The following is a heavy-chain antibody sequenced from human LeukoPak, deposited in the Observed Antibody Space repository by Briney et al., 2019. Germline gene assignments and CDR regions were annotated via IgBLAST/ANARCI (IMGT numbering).Heavy chain of an antibody. D-gene: IGHD3-22*01. V-gene: IGHV1-46*01. Sequence: ASVKVSCKASGYTFTSYYMHWVRQAPGQGLEWMGIINPSGGSTSYAQKFQGRVTMTRDMSTSTVYMELSSLRSEDTAVYYCARDPYYYDSSGYSTDFDYWGQGTLVTVSS. CDR1: GYTFTSYY. CDR2: INPSGGST. J-gene: IGHJ4*02. CDR3: ARDPYYYDSSGYSTDFDY.